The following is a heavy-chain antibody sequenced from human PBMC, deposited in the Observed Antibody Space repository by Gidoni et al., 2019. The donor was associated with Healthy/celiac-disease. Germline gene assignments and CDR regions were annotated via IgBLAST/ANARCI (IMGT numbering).Heavy chain of an antibody. D-gene: IGHD7-27*01. CDR2: INPSGGST. Sequence: QVQLVQSGAVVKMPVSSVKVSCKASGYTFTSYYMHWVRQAPGQGLEWMGIINPSGGSTSYAQKFQGRVTMTRDTSTSTVYMELSSLRSEDTAVDYCAREVRAGLGILYYYYMDVWGKGTTVTVSS. J-gene: IGHJ6*03. V-gene: IGHV1-46*01. CDR1: GYTFTSYY. CDR3: AREVRAGLGILYYYYMDV.